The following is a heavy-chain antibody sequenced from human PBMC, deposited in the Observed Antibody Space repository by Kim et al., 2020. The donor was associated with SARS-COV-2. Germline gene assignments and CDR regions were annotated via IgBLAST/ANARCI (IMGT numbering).Heavy chain of an antibody. CDR3: ARYIGAAGTVDY. D-gene: IGHD6-13*01. CDR2: AYYRSKWYN. J-gene: IGHJ4*02. V-gene: IGHV6-1*01. CDR1: GDSVSSNSAG. Sequence: SHTLSLTCAISGDSVSSNSAGWDWIRQSPSRGLEWLGRAYYRSKWYNDYAVSVKSRITINPDTSKNQFSLQLNSVTPEDTAVYYCARYIGAAGTVDYWGQGTLVTVSS.